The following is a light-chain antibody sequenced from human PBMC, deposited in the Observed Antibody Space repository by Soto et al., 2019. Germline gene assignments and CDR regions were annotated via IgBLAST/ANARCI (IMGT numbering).Light chain of an antibody. CDR1: QGSRND. Sequence: MTQAPSSLSITEKDRVTITCRPSQGSRNDVGWYQQKPGKAPKLLIYAVSSLQSGVPSRFSGSGSVIDLKLTIYSLELEDRPTYCSLLDYSFPPTFGGGTKVDIK. V-gene: IGKV1-6*01. CDR2: AVS. CDR3: LLDYSFPPT. J-gene: IGKJ4*01.